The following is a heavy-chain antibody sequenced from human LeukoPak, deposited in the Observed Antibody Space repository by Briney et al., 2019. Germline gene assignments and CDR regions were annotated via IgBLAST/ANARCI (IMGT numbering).Heavy chain of an antibody. V-gene: IGHV4-59*01. D-gene: IGHD2-15*01. Sequence: SETLSLTCTVSGGSISSYYWSWIRQPPGKGLEWIGYIYYSGSTNYNPSLKSRVTISVDTSKNQFSLKLSPVTAADTAVYYCARVSATGIKYYFDYWGQGTLVTVSS. CDR1: GGSISSYY. J-gene: IGHJ4*02. CDR2: IYYSGST. CDR3: ARVSATGIKYYFDY.